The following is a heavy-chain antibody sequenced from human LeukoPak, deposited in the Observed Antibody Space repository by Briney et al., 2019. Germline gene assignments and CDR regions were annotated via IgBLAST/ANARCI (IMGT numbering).Heavy chain of an antibody. V-gene: IGHV6-1*01. CDR1: GDSVSSNSAA. D-gene: IGHD5-12*01. CDR2: TYYRSKWYN. Sequence: QTLSLTRAISGDSVSSNSAAWNWITQSPSRGLEWLGRTYYRSKWYNDYAVSVKSRITINPDTSKNQFSLQLNSVTPEDTAVYYGARGYSGYDWYFDYWGQGTLVTVSS. CDR3: ARGYSGYDWYFDY. J-gene: IGHJ4*02.